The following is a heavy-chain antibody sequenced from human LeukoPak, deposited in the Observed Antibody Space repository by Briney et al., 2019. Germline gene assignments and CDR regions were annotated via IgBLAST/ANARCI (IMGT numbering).Heavy chain of an antibody. D-gene: IGHD3-9*01. CDR3: ARGNAGGYDILTGYYRGGTHWFDP. J-gene: IGHJ5*02. V-gene: IGHV4-61*02. CDR1: GGSISSSSYY. CDR2: IYTSGST. Sequence: SETLSLTCTVSGGSISSSSYYWSWIRQPAGKGLEWIGRIYTSGSTNYNPSLKSRVTISVDTSKNQFSLKLSSVTAADTAVYYCARGNAGGYDILTGYYRGGTHWFDPWGQGTLVTVSS.